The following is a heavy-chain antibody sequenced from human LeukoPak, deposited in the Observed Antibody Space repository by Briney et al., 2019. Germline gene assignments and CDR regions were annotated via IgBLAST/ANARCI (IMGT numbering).Heavy chain of an antibody. J-gene: IGHJ4*02. CDR1: RFTVSSNY. CDR3: ARWAHYCSDTSCSDY. D-gene: IGHD2-2*01. V-gene: IGHV3-66*01. CDR2: ISPVGTT. Sequence: GGSLRLSCAASRFTVSSNYMSWVRQAPGKGLEWVSVISPVGTTYSADSVKGRFTNSRDNSKNTLYLQMNSLRAEDTAVYYCARWAHYCSDTSCSDYWGQGTLVTVSS.